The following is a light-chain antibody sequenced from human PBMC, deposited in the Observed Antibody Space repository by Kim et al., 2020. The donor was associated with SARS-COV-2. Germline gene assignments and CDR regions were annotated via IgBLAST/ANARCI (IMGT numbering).Light chain of an antibody. J-gene: IGLJ1*01. Sequence: GQSITISCTGTSSDVGSYNLVSWYQQHPGKAPKLMIYEGSKRPSGVSNRFSRSKSGNTASLTISGLQAEDEADYYCCSYAGSSSYVFGTGTKVTVL. V-gene: IGLV2-23*01. CDR3: CSYAGSSSYV. CDR1: SSDVGSYNL. CDR2: EGS.